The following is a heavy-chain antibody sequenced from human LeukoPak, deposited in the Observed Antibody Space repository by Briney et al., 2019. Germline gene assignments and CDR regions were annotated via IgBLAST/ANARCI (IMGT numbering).Heavy chain of an antibody. CDR2: IYYSGST. CDR3: ARGAPGVADWFDP. J-gene: IGHJ5*02. D-gene: IGHD6-19*01. V-gene: IGHV4-31*03. CDR1: GGSISSGGYY. Sequence: SQTLSLTCTVSGGSISSGGYYWSWIRQHPGKGLEWIGYIYYSGSTYNNPSLNSRLIISVDTSKNQFSLKLSSVTAADTAVYYCARGAPGVADWFDPWGQGTLVTVSS.